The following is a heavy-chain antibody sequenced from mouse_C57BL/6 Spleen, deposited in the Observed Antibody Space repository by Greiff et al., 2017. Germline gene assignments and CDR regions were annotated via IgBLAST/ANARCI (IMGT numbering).Heavy chain of an antibody. CDR3: ARFPHYYGSSPSYWYFDV. J-gene: IGHJ1*03. D-gene: IGHD1-1*01. Sequence: VQLKQSGAELAKPGASVKLSCKASGYTFTSYWMHWVKQRPGQGLEWIGYINPSSGYTKYNQKFKDKATLTADKSSSTAYMQLSSLTYEDSAVYYCARFPHYYGSSPSYWYFDVWGTGTTVTVSS. CDR1: GYTFTSYW. CDR2: INPSSGYT. V-gene: IGHV1-7*01.